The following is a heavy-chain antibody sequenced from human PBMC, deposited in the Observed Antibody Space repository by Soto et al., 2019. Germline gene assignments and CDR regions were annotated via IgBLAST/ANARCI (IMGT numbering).Heavy chain of an antibody. V-gene: IGHV3-23*01. CDR3: AKDLRNWNYVSDDY. CDR1: GFTFSSYA. D-gene: IGHD1-7*01. Sequence: PGGALRLSCAASGFTFSSYAMIWVRQAPGKGLEWVSAISGSGGSTYYANSVKGRFTISRDNSKNTLYLQMNSMRAEDTAVYYCAKDLRNWNYVSDDYWGQGTLVTVSS. J-gene: IGHJ4*02. CDR2: ISGSGGST.